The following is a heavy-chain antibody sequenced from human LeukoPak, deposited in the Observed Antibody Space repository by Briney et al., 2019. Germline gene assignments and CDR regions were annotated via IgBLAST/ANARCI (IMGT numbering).Heavy chain of an antibody. CDR2: ISSSGNTI. CDR1: GFTFSSYG. V-gene: IGHV3-48*02. Sequence: QPGGSLRLSCAASGFTFSSYGMNWVRQAPGKGLEWVSYISSSGNTIYYADSVKGRFTISRDNAKNSLYLQMNSLRDEDTAVYYCARDRSSSAAPSLSYWGQGTLVTVSS. D-gene: IGHD6-13*01. J-gene: IGHJ4*02. CDR3: ARDRSSSAAPSLSY.